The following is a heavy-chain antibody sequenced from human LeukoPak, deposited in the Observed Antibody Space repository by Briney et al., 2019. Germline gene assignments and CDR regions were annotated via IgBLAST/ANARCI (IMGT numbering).Heavy chain of an antibody. Sequence: PGGSLRLSCAASGFTFSTYWMSWIRQPPGKGLEWIGEINHSGSTNYNPSLKSRVTISVDTSKNQFSLKLSSVTAADTAVYYRARHRASIFGVVYYYYYYMDVWGKGTTVAVSS. CDR2: INHSGST. D-gene: IGHD3-3*01. V-gene: IGHV4-34*01. CDR3: ARHRASIFGVVYYYYYYMDV. CDR1: GFTFSTYW. J-gene: IGHJ6*03.